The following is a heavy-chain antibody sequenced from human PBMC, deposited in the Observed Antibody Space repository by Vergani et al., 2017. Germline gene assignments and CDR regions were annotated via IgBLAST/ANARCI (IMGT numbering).Heavy chain of an antibody. CDR2: TWYDGNNK. D-gene: IGHD6-13*01. V-gene: IGHV3-33*01. Sequence: QVQLVESGGGVVQPGRSLRLSCAASGFTFNQYGMHWVRQAPGKGLEWVAVTWYDGNNKQYADSVKGRFTISRDNSKSTMYLQMNSLRDEDTGVYYCARDLEIGAAGPDAFDIWGQGTMVTVSS. J-gene: IGHJ3*02. CDR1: GFTFNQYG. CDR3: ARDLEIGAAGPDAFDI.